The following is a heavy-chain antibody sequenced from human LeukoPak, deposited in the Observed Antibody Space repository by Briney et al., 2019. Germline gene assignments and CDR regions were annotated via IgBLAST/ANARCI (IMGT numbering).Heavy chain of an antibody. D-gene: IGHD4-17*01. Sequence: PGGSLRLSCAASGFTFSSYSMNWVRQAPGKGLEWVSSISSSSSYIYYADSVKGRFTISRDNAKNTLYLQMNSLRAEDTAVYYCARDPYGDYATGGAFDIWGQGTMVTVSS. J-gene: IGHJ3*02. V-gene: IGHV3-21*01. CDR1: GFTFSSYS. CDR3: ARDPYGDYATGGAFDI. CDR2: ISSSSSYI.